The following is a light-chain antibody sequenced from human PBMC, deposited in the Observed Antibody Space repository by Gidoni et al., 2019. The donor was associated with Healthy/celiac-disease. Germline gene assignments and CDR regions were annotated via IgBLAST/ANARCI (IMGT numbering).Light chain of an antibody. J-gene: IGKJ3*01. V-gene: IGKV4-1*01. Sequence: DIVMTQSPDSLAVSLGERATINCKSSQSVLYRSNNKNYLAWYQQQPGQPPKLLIYWASTRESGVPDRFSGSGSGTDFTLTISSLQAEDVAVYYCQQYYSTPPTFGPGTKVDIK. CDR2: WAS. CDR3: QQYYSTPPT. CDR1: QSVLYRSNNKNY.